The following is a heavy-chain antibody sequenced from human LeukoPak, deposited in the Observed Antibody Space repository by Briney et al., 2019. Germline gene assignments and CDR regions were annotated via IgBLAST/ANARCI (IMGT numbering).Heavy chain of an antibody. CDR3: ARDDDPSSGLDI. V-gene: IGHV4-59*12. D-gene: IGHD3-10*01. J-gene: IGHJ3*02. CDR2: IYHSGST. Sequence: SETLSLTCTVSGGSISSYYWSWIRQPPGKGLEWIGYIYHSGSTNYNPSLKSRVTMSVDTSKNQFSLKLSSVTAADTAVYYCARDDDPSSGLDIWGQGTMVTVSS. CDR1: GGSISSYY.